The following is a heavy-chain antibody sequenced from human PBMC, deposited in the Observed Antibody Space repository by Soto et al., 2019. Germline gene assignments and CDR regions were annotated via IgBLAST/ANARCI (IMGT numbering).Heavy chain of an antibody. J-gene: IGHJ6*02. CDR1: GGSISSYY. D-gene: IGHD3-22*01. CDR3: ARDRYYYDSNGYYYGMDV. CDR2: IYTSGST. Sequence: AETLSLTCTVSGGSISSYYWSWIRQAAGKGLEWIVRIYTSGSTNYNPSLKSRVTMSVDTSKNQFSLKLSSVTAADTAVYYCARDRYYYDSNGYYYGMDVWGQGTTVTVSS. V-gene: IGHV4-4*07.